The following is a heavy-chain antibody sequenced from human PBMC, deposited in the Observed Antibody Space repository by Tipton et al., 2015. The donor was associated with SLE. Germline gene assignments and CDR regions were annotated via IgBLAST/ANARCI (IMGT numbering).Heavy chain of an antibody. CDR3: AKDSDYYGSGSIDY. Sequence: SLRLSCAVSGFTFSSYAMSWVRQAPGKGLEWVSGISCNSGSIGYADSVKGRFTISRDNAKNSLYLQMNSLRAEDTALYYCAKDSDYYGSGSIDYWGQGTLVTVSS. J-gene: IGHJ4*02. CDR2: ISCNSGSI. D-gene: IGHD3-10*01. CDR1: GFTFSSYA. V-gene: IGHV3-9*01.